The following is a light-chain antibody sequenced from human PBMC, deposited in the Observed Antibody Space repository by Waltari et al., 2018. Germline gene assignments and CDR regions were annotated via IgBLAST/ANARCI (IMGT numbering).Light chain of an antibody. CDR3: SSYTSSSTYV. V-gene: IGLV2-14*01. J-gene: IGLJ1*01. CDR1: SSNVGGYNY. CDR2: EVS. Sequence: QSALTQPASVSGSPGQSITISCTGTSSNVGGYNYVSCYQQHPVNAPKLMIYEVSNRPSGVVYRFSGSKSGNTASLTISVLQAEDEADYYCSSYTSSSTYVFGTGTKVIVL.